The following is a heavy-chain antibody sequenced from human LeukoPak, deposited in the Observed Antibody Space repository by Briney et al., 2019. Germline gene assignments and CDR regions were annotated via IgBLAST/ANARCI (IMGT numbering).Heavy chain of an antibody. Sequence: PGGSLRLSCAASGFTFSSYSMNWVRQAPGKGLEWVSSISSSSSYIYYADSVKGRFTISRDNAKHSLYLQMNSLRAEDTAVYYCARDRDIVVVPAARRYNWFDPWGQGTLVTVSS. V-gene: IGHV3-21*01. J-gene: IGHJ5*02. CDR1: GFTFSSYS. CDR3: ARDRDIVVVPAARRYNWFDP. CDR2: ISSSSSYI. D-gene: IGHD2-2*01.